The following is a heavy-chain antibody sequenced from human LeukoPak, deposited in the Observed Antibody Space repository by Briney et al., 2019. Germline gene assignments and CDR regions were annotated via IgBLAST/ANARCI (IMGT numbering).Heavy chain of an antibody. Sequence: GGSLRLSCAASGFRFNNYAMHWVRQPPGTGLKWVAVISMDGIQEYYADSVKGRFSISRDNSKNTLYLQMNSLRSEDTAVYYCAREVYSYALDALDLWGQGTMVTVSS. J-gene: IGHJ3*01. D-gene: IGHD5-18*01. CDR3: AREVYSYALDALDL. CDR1: GFRFNNYA. CDR2: ISMDGIQE. V-gene: IGHV3-30*04.